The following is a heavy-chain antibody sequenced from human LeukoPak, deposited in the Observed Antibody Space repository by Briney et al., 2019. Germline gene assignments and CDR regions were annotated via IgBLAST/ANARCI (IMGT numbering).Heavy chain of an antibody. D-gene: IGHD3-10*01. V-gene: IGHV3-21*04. J-gene: IGHJ4*02. CDR3: AKDTNVLLWFGELSY. CDR1: GFTFSSYS. CDR2: ISSSSSYI. Sequence: PGGSLRLSCAASGFTFSSYSMNWVRQAPGKGLEWVSSISSSSSYIYYADSVKGRFTISRDNAKNSLYLQMNSLRAEDTAVYYCAKDTNVLLWFGELSYWGQGTLVTVSS.